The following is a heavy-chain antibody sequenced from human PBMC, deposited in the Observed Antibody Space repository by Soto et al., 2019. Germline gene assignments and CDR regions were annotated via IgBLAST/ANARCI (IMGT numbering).Heavy chain of an antibody. J-gene: IGHJ5*02. CDR3: ARDGGSSGWYEA. CDR2: IGTAGDT. Sequence: EVQLVESGGGLVQPGGSLRLSCAASGFTFSSYDMHWVRQATGKGLEWVSAIGTAGDTYYPGSVKGRFTISRENAKNSLYLQMNSLRAEDTAVYYCARDGGSSGWYEAWCQGTLVTVSS. D-gene: IGHD6-19*01. CDR1: GFTFSSYD. V-gene: IGHV3-13*01.